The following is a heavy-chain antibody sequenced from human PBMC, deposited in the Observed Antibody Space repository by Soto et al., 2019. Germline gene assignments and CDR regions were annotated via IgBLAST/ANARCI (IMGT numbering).Heavy chain of an antibody. CDR3: SRRANATDYYT. CDR1: GLSFSSYA. CDR2: NSGSGGSM. Sequence: PGGPLRHSCSASGLSFSSYAMWWVRQALGKGMECVSANSGSGGSMYYADSVNGRLTITRHNSQKTQYLLMNNLISEYTAVYYYSRRANATDYYTWGQGTLVTISS. D-gene: IGHD1-26*01. V-gene: IGHV3-23*01. J-gene: IGHJ4*02.